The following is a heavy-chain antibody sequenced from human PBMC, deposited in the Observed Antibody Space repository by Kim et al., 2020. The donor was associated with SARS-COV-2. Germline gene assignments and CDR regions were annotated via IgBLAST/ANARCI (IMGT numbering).Heavy chain of an antibody. CDR3: ARGPTRMIWFGELLNYYYYGMDV. V-gene: IGHV4-34*01. CDR1: GGSFSGYY. J-gene: IGHJ6*02. D-gene: IGHD3-10*01. Sequence: SETLSLTCAVYGGSFSGYYWSWIRQPPGKGLEWIGEINHSGSTNYNPSLKSRVTISVDTSKNQFSLKLSSVTAADTAVYYCARGPTRMIWFGELLNYYYYGMDVWGQGTTVTVSS. CDR2: INHSGST.